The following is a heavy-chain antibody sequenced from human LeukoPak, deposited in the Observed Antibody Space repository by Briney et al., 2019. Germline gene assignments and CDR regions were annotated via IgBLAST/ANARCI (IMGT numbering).Heavy chain of an antibody. CDR3: ATTYYYDSRGPDFDY. D-gene: IGHD3-16*01. CDR2: IYHSGST. CDR1: GGSISSGGYS. V-gene: IGHV4-30-2*01. J-gene: IGHJ4*02. Sequence: SQTLSLTCAVSGGSISSGGYSSSWIRQPPGKGLEWIGYIYHSGSTYYNPSPKSRVTISVDRSKNQFSLKLSSTAVEDTAVYYCATTYYYDSRGPDFDYGGQGTLVTVSS.